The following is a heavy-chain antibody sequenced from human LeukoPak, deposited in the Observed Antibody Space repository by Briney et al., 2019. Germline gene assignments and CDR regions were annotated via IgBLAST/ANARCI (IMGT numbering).Heavy chain of an antibody. D-gene: IGHD3-10*01. J-gene: IGHJ6*02. CDR3: ASLVYYYVSGSSMSYYYYYGMDV. CDR2: IIPIPGIA. V-gene: IGHV1-69*04. Sequence: SVKVSCKASGGTFSSYAISWVRQAPGQGLEWMGRIIPIPGIANYAQKFQGRVTITADKSTSTAYMELSSLRSEDTAVYYCASLVYYYVSGSSMSYYYYYGMDVWGQGTTVTVSS. CDR1: GGTFSSYA.